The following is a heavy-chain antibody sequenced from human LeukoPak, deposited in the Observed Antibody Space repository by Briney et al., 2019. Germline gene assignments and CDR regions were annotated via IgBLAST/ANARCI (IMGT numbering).Heavy chain of an antibody. CDR3: ARDIIAAAGVGAFDI. D-gene: IGHD6-13*01. Sequence: ASVKVSFTASGYTFTSYYMHWVRQAPGQGLEWMGLINPSGGSTSYAQKFQGRVTMTRDTSTSTVYMELSSLRSEDTAVYYCARDIIAAAGVGAFDIWGQGTMVTVSS. J-gene: IGHJ3*02. CDR1: GYTFTSYY. CDR2: INPSGGST. V-gene: IGHV1-46*01.